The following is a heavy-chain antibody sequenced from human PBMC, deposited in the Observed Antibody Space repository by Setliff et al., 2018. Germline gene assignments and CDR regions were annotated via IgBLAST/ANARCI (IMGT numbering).Heavy chain of an antibody. CDR3: ARASTYYNFWSGYYGDSTNWFDP. V-gene: IGHV4-34*01. CDR2: INHSGST. Sequence: SETLSLTCAVYGGPFSGYYWSWIRQPPGKGLEWIGEINHSGSTNYNPSLKSRVTISVDMSKNQFSLKLSSVTAADTAVYYCARASTYYNFWSGYYGDSTNWFDPWGQGTLVTVSS. CDR1: GGPFSGYY. D-gene: IGHD3-3*01. J-gene: IGHJ5*02.